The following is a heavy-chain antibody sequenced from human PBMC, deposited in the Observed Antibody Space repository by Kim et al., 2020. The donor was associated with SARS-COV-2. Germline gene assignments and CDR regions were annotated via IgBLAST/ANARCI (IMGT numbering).Heavy chain of an antibody. V-gene: IGHV1-69*13. CDR2: IIPIFGTA. Sequence: SVKVSCKASGGTFSSYAISWVRQAPGQGLEWMGGIIPIFGTANYAQKFQGRVTITADESTSTAYMELSSLRSEDTAVYYCARDQYTVTTNYYYYGMDVWGQGTTVTVSS. J-gene: IGHJ6*02. CDR1: GGTFSSYA. D-gene: IGHD4-17*01. CDR3: ARDQYTVTTNYYYYGMDV.